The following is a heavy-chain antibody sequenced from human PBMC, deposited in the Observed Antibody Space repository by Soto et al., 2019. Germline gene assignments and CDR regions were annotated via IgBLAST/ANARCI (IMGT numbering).Heavy chain of an antibody. V-gene: IGHV3-23*01. D-gene: IGHD6-19*01. J-gene: IGHJ4*02. CDR2: ISGSGGST. Sequence: EVQLLESGGGLVQPGGSLRLSCAASGFTFSSYAMSWVRQAPGKGLEWVSAISGSGGSTYYADSVKGRFTISRDNSKNTRYLQMNSLRAEDTAVYYCAKGRGGGQWLFERGTDYWGQGTLVTVSS. CDR3: AKGRGGGQWLFERGTDY. CDR1: GFTFSSYA.